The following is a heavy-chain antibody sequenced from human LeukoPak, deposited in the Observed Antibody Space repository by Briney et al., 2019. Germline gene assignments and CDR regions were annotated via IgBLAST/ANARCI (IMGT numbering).Heavy chain of an antibody. Sequence: GGSLRLSCAASGFTFSNYGMHWVRQAPGKGLECVAVISYDGTNKYYIDSVRGRFTISRDNSKNTLYLQMNSLRDEDTAVYYCVRDREYCNGTKCYTVSDNWGQGTRVTVSS. V-gene: IGHV3-30*03. D-gene: IGHD2-2*02. CDR2: ISYDGTNK. J-gene: IGHJ4*02. CDR3: VRDREYCNGTKCYTVSDN. CDR1: GFTFSNYG.